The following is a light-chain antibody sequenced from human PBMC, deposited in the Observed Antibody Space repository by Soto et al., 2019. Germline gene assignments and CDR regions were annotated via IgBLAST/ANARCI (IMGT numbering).Light chain of an antibody. J-gene: IGKJ1*01. CDR1: QSVDSN. CDR3: QEYNIWWK. V-gene: IGKV3-15*01. CDR2: GES. Sequence: EILMTQSPAALSVSPGERATLSCRASQSVDSNFTWYHQQPRQAPRLLFVGESKRATGISARFVGSGAATEYNLTSSSLQSEDFGVYYCQEYNIWWKFGQGTKVDIK.